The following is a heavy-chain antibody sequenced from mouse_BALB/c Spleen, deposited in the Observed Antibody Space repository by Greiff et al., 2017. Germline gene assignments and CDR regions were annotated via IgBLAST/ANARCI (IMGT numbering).Heavy chain of an antibody. Sequence: DVHLVESGGGLVKPGGSLKLSCAASGFTFSSYTMSWVRQTPEKRLEWVATISSGGSYTYYPDSVKGRFTISRDNAKNTLYLQMSSLKSEDTAMYYCTRDRYDGYYYFDYWGQGTTLTVSS. D-gene: IGHD2-3*01. J-gene: IGHJ2*01. V-gene: IGHV5-6-4*01. CDR2: ISSGGSYT. CDR1: GFTFSSYT. CDR3: TRDRYDGYYYFDY.